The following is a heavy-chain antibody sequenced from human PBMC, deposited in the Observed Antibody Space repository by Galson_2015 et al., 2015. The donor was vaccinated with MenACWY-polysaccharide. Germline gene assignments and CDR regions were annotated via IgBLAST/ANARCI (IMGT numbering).Heavy chain of an antibody. CDR1: GFSFNTYW. CDR2: INADGSAT. V-gene: IGHV3-74*01. CDR3: TKAGAKYCSSSSCSFNRFDP. D-gene: IGHD2-2*01. J-gene: IGHJ5*02. Sequence: SLRLSCAASGFSFNTYWMHWVRHAPGKGLVWVSRINADGSATGYADSVRGRFTISRDNAKNTLYLEMNSLRAEDTAVYYCTKAGAKYCSSSSCSFNRFDPWGQGALVTVSS.